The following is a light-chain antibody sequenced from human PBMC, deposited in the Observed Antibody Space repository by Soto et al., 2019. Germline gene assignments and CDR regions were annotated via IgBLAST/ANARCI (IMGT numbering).Light chain of an antibody. Sequence: EIVLTQSPGTLSLSPGERATLSCRASQSVSSSYLAWYQQKPGQAPRLLIYGASSRATGIPDRFSGSGSGTHFSLTISRLAPEDFAVYYCQQYGCSRTFGQGTKVEIK. CDR2: GAS. V-gene: IGKV3-20*01. CDR3: QQYGCSRT. CDR1: QSVSSSY. J-gene: IGKJ1*01.